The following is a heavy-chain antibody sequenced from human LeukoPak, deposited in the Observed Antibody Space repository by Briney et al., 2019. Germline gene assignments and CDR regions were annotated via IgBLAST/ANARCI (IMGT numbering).Heavy chain of an antibody. CDR1: GFTFSTYW. V-gene: IGHV3-74*01. D-gene: IGHD1-1*01. Sequence: WGSLRLSCAASGFTFSTYWMHWVRQAPGKRLVWVSRINTDGSSTNYADSVKGRFTISRDNAKNTLYLQMNSLRAEDTAVYYCARDYNWGSDGFDIWGQGTTVTVSS. CDR3: ARDYNWGSDGFDI. J-gene: IGHJ3*02. CDR2: INTDGSST.